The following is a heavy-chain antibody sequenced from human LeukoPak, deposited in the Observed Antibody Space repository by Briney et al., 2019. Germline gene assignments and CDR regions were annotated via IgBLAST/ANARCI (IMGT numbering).Heavy chain of an antibody. D-gene: IGHD3-10*01. CDR3: AKGLYGSGCSPIPIDY. CDR1: GFTFSSYG. CDR2: ISYDGSNK. Sequence: PGGSLRLSCAASGFTFSSYGMHWVRQAPGKGLEWVAVISYDGSNKYYADSVKGRFTISRDNSKNTLYLQMNSLRAEDTAVYYCAKGLYGSGCSPIPIDYWGQGTLVTVSS. J-gene: IGHJ4*02. V-gene: IGHV3-30*18.